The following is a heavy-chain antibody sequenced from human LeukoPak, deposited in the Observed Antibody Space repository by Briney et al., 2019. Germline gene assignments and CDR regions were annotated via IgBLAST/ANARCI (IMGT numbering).Heavy chain of an antibody. CDR3: ARVGSSSGWYVRPNFDY. J-gene: IGHJ4*02. V-gene: IGHV4-59*01. D-gene: IGHD6-19*01. CDR1: GESISGFY. Sequence: PSETLSLTCTVSGESISGFYWTWIRQPPGKGLEWIGYIYYSGSTNYNPSLKSRVTIPVDTSKNQFSLKLSSVTAADTAVYYCARVGSSSGWYVRPNFDYWGQGTLVTVSS. CDR2: IYYSGST.